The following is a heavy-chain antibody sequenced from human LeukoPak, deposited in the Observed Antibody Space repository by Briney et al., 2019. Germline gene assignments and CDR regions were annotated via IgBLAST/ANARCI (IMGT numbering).Heavy chain of an antibody. D-gene: IGHD6-13*01. CDR3: ARQGRYSSSWYRVPSWFDP. Sequence: SETLSLTCTVSGYSISSGYYWGWIRQPPGKGLEWIGSIYHSGRTFYSPSLKSRVTISVDTSKNQFSLKLTSVTAADTAVYYCARQGRYSSSWYRVPSWFDPWGQGTLVTVSS. V-gene: IGHV4-38-2*02. CDR1: GYSISSGYY. J-gene: IGHJ5*02. CDR2: IYHSGRT.